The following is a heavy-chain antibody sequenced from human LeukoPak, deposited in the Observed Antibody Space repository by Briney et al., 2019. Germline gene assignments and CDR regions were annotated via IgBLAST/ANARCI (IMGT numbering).Heavy chain of an antibody. CDR3: ARPNNYYGSGFDP. D-gene: IGHD3-10*01. CDR2: IIPIFGTA. J-gene: IGHJ5*02. V-gene: IGHV1-69*13. Sequence: ASVKVSCKASGGTFSSYAISWVRQAPGQGLEWVGGIIPIFGTANYAQKFQGRVTITADESTSTAYMELSSLRSEDTAVYYCARPNNYYGSGFDPWGQGTLVTVSS. CDR1: GGTFSSYA.